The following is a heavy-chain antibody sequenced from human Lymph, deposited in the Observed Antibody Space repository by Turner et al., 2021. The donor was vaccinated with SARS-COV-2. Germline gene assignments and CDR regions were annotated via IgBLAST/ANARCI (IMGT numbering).Heavy chain of an antibody. Sequence: QVQLVESGGGVVQPGRSLRRSCAASGFTFSSYAMHWVRQAPGKGLEWVALISYDGSNKYYADSVKGRFTISRDNSKNTLYLQMNSLRAEDTAVYYCAKDGGGYSSTWGQGTLVTVSS. CDR2: ISYDGSNK. J-gene: IGHJ5*02. CDR3: AKDGGGYSST. D-gene: IGHD6-13*01. CDR1: GFTFSSYA. V-gene: IGHV3-30*18.